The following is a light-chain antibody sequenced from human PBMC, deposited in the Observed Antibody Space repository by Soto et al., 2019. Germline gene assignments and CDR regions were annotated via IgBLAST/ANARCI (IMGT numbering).Light chain of an antibody. CDR3: QQYGSSPRFT. CDR1: QSVSSSY. V-gene: IGKV3-20*01. Sequence: EIVLTQSPGTLSLSPGERATLSCRASQSVSSSYLAWYQQKPGQAPRLLIYGASSRATGIPDRFSGSGSGTDFTLTISRLEPEGFAGYYCQQYGSSPRFTFGPGTKVDIK. CDR2: GAS. J-gene: IGKJ3*01.